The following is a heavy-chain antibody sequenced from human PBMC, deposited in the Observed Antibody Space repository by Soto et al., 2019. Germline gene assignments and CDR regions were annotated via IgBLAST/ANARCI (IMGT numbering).Heavy chain of an antibody. CDR2: ISAYNGNT. CDR3: ARVGSSSWYSPNYYYYMDV. V-gene: IGHV1-18*01. D-gene: IGHD6-13*01. J-gene: IGHJ6*03. CDR1: GYTFTSYG. Sequence: ASVKVSCKASGYTFTSYGISWVRQAPGHGLEWMGWISAYNGNTNYAQKLQGRVTMNTDTSTSTAYMELRSLRSDDTAVYYCARVGSSSWYSPNYYYYMDVWGKGTTVTVSS.